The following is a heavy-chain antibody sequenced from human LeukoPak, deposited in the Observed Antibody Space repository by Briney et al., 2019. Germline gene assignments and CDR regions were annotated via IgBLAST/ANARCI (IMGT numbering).Heavy chain of an antibody. V-gene: IGHV3-11*01. CDR1: GFTFSDYY. J-gene: IGHJ5*02. CDR2: ISSSGSTI. Sequence: PGGSLRLSCAASGFTFSDYYMSWIRQAPGKGLEWVSYISSSGSTIYYADSVKGRFTISRDNAKNSLYLQMNSLRAEDTAVYYCARVAAPVVVVPAALNWFDPWGQGTPVTVSS. CDR3: ARVAAPVVVVPAALNWFDP. D-gene: IGHD2-2*01.